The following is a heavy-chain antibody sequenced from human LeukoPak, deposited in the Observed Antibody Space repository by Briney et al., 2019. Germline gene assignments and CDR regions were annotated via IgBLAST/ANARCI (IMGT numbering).Heavy chain of an antibody. J-gene: IGHJ6*03. CDR1: GYSFTSYW. Sequence: GESLKISSKGSGYSFTSYWIGWVRQMPGKGLEWMGIIYPGDSDTRYSPSFQGQVTISADKSISTAYLQWSSLKASDTAMYYCARHKGATTSYYYYTDVWGKGTTVTVSS. CDR2: IYPGDSDT. V-gene: IGHV5-51*01. D-gene: IGHD1-26*01. CDR3: ARHKGATTSYYYYTDV.